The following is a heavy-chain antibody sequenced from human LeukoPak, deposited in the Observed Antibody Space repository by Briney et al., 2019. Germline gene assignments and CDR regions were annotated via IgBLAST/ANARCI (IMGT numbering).Heavy chain of an antibody. CDR3: AGTIFAVLIGPFDY. Sequence: SETLSLTCVVSGYSITKGYYWGRIRQPPVKGLEWIGSIYHSGSSFYNPSLNSRVTVSRDTSKNQFSLRVSSLTAADTAVYYPAGTIFAVLIGPFDYWGQGIQVTVSS. CDR1: GYSITKGYY. V-gene: IGHV4-38-2*01. J-gene: IGHJ4*02. D-gene: IGHD3-3*01. CDR2: IYHSGSS.